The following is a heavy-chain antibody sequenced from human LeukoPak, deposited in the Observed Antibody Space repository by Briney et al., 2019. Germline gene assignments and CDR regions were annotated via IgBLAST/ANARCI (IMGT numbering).Heavy chain of an antibody. J-gene: IGHJ3*02. CDR3: ARDGPLTTGAFDI. V-gene: IGHV4-59*01. D-gene: IGHD1-14*01. CDR1: GGSISSYY. Sequence: SETLSLTCTVSGGSISSYYWSWIRQPPGKGLEWIGYIYYSGSTNYNPSLKSRVTISVDTSKNQFSLKLSSVTAADTAVYYCARDGPLTTGAFDIWGQGTMVTVSS. CDR2: IYYSGST.